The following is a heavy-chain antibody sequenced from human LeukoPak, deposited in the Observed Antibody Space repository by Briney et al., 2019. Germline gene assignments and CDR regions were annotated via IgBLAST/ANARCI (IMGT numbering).Heavy chain of an antibody. Sequence: ASVKVSCKASGYTFTSYGISWVRQAPGQGLEWMGWISAYNGNTNYAQKLQGRVTMTTDTSTSTAYMELWSLRSDDTAVYYCARSKAARHGYYYMDVWGKGTTVTVSS. CDR3: ARSKAARHGYYYMDV. CDR2: ISAYNGNT. V-gene: IGHV1-18*01. J-gene: IGHJ6*03. CDR1: GYTFTSYG. D-gene: IGHD6-6*01.